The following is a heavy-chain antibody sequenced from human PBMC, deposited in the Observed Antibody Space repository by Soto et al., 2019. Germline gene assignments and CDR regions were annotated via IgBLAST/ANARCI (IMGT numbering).Heavy chain of an antibody. CDR3: ARHWDWGSLAY. V-gene: IGHV4-59*08. D-gene: IGHD3-16*01. CDR1: GGSIRRDY. J-gene: IGHJ4*02. Sequence: QVQLQESGPGLVKPSETLSLTCTVSGGSIRRDYWSWIRQPPGKGLEWIGYIYYGGSINYNPSLESRVAISVDTSKNQFSLKLTSLAAADTALYYCARHWDWGSLAYWGQGTLVTVSS. CDR2: IYYGGSI.